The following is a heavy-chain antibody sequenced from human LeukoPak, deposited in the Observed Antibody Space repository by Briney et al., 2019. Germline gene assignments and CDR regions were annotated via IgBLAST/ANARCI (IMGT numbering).Heavy chain of an antibody. D-gene: IGHD6-19*01. V-gene: IGHV3-66*01. Sequence: PGGSLRLSCAASGFTVSSSSMSWVRQAPGRGLEWVSVIYSGGSTSYADSVRGRFTISRDNSKNMLYLQMNSLRGEDTGVYYCARDGSSGWHSEYWGQGTLVTVSS. J-gene: IGHJ4*02. CDR1: GFTVSSSS. CDR3: ARDGSSGWHSEY. CDR2: IYSGGST.